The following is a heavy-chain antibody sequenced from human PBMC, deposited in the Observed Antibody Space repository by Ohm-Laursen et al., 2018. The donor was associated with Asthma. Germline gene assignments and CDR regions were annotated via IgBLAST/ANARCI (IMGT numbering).Heavy chain of an antibody. Sequence: SQTLSLTCTVSGGSISSYYWSWIRQHPGKGLEWIGYIYYSGSTYYNPSLKSRVTISIDTSKNQFSLNLRSVTAADTAVYYCAREATIITRYFDSWGQGRLVTVSS. CDR3: AREATIITRYFDS. D-gene: IGHD5-12*01. J-gene: IGHJ4*02. V-gene: IGHV4-31*03. CDR2: IYYSGST. CDR1: GGSISSYY.